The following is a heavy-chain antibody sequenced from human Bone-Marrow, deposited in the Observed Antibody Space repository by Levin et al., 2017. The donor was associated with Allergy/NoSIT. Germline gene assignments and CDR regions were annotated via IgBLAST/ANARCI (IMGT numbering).Heavy chain of an antibody. D-gene: IGHD5-12*01. CDR1: GGSFSGSY. J-gene: IGHJ4*02. CDR3: ARKRGYSGYGDFDY. CDR2: INHSGST. Sequence: SQTLSLTCAVYGGSFSGSYWSWIRQPPGKGLEWIGEINHSGSTNYNPSLKSRVTISVDTSKNQFSLKLSSVTAADTAVYYCARKRGYSGYGDFDYWGQGTLVTVSS. V-gene: IGHV4-34*01.